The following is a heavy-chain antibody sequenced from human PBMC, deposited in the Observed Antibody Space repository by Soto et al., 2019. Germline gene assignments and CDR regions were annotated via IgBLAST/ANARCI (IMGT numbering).Heavy chain of an antibody. Sequence: QVQLVQSGAEVKKPGSSVKVSCKASGGTFSSYTISWVRQAPGQGLEWMGRIIPILGIANYAQKFQGRVTITADKSTSTAYMELSSLRSEDTAVYYCAREDPLDDIALGGWFDPWGQGTLVTVSS. CDR1: GGTFSSYT. J-gene: IGHJ5*02. CDR3: AREDPLDDIALGGWFDP. CDR2: IIPILGIA. D-gene: IGHD2-15*01. V-gene: IGHV1-69*08.